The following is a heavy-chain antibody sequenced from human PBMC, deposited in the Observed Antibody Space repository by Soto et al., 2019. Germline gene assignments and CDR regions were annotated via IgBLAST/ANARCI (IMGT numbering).Heavy chain of an antibody. J-gene: IGHJ6*02. CDR1: GFTFSNFW. V-gene: IGHV3-74*01. Sequence: EMQLVETGGGLVQPGGSLRLSCAASGFTFSNFWMHWVRQAPGKGLVWVSHILTDGSTTTYADSVKGRFTISRDNAKNTLYLQVKSLRTEDTAVNYCANGFYSSLDVWGLGTTVTVSS. CDR3: ANGFYSSLDV. CDR2: ILTDGSTT. D-gene: IGHD2-21*01.